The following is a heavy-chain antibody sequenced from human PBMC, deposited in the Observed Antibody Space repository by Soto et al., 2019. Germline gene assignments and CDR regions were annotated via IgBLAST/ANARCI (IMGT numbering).Heavy chain of an antibody. D-gene: IGHD2-15*01. J-gene: IGHJ5*02. CDR1: RGTFSSYA. CDR3: ARGGYCSGGSCQRWFDP. CDR2: IIPIFGTA. V-gene: IGHV1-69*12. Sequence: QVQLVQSGAEVKKPGSSVKVSCKASRGTFSSYAISWVRQAPGQGLEWMGGIIPIFGTANYAQKFQGRVTITADESTSTAYMELSSLRSEDTAVYYCARGGYCSGGSCQRWFDPWGQGTLVTVSS.